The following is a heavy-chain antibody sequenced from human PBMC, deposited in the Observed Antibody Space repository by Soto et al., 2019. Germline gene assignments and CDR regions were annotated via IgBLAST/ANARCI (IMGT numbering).Heavy chain of an antibody. Sequence: SETLSLTCTVSGGSISSYYWSWIRQPSGKGLEWIGYIYYSGSTNYNPSLKSRVTISVDTSKNQFSLKLSSVTAADTAVYYCAREGPRGYSYGYFDYWGQGTLVTVSS. J-gene: IGHJ4*02. V-gene: IGHV4-59*01. CDR3: AREGPRGYSYGYFDY. CDR2: IYYSGST. D-gene: IGHD5-18*01. CDR1: GGSISSYY.